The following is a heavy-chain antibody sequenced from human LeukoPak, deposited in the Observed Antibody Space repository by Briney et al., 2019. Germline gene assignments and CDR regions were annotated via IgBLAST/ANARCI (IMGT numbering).Heavy chain of an antibody. V-gene: IGHV3-53*01. CDR2: IYSGGST. CDR3: ARGGYYYDSSGYLFDY. D-gene: IGHD3-22*01. J-gene: IGHJ4*02. Sequence: PGGSLRLSCAASGFTVSSNYMSWVRQAPGKGLEWVSVIYSGGSTYSSDSVTGRFTISRDNSKNTLYLQMNSLRAEDTAVYYCARGGYYYDSSGYLFDYWGQGTLVTVSS. CDR1: GFTVSSNY.